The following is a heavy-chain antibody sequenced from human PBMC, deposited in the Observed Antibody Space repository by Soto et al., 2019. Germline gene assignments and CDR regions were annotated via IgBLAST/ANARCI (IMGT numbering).Heavy chain of an antibody. CDR2: IWYDGSNK. CDR3: VRDPTTSMTTVVDDAFDI. Sequence: QVQLVESGGGVVQPGRSLRLSCAASGFTFSSYGMHWVRQAPGKGLEWVAVIWYDGSNKYYADSVKGRFTISRDNSKNTLYLQMNSLRAEDTAVYYCVRDPTTSMTTVVDDAFDIWGQGTMVTVSS. V-gene: IGHV3-33*01. D-gene: IGHD4-17*01. J-gene: IGHJ3*02. CDR1: GFTFSSYG.